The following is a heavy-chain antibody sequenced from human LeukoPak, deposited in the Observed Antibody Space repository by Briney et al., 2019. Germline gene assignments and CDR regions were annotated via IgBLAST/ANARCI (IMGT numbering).Heavy chain of an antibody. CDR2: ISYDGSKK. CDR1: GFTFSTYS. V-gene: IGHV3-30-3*01. D-gene: IGHD3-16*01. CDR3: VRDWGRQEDY. J-gene: IGHJ4*02. Sequence: GGSLRLSCAASGFTFSTYSIHWVRQAPGKGLEWVAVISYDGSKKYYADSVKGRFTISRDNAKNSLYLQMNSLRVEDTAVYYCVRDWGRQEDYWGQGTLVTVSS.